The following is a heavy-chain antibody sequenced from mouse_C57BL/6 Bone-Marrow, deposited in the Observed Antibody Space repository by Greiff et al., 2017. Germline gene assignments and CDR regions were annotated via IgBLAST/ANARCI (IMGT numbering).Heavy chain of an antibody. D-gene: IGHD1-3*01. J-gene: IGHJ4*01. CDR3: TGSKGAMDY. CDR2: IRLKSDNYAT. CDR1: GFTFSNYW. Sequence: EVKVEESGGGLVQPGGSMKLSCVASGFTFSNYWMNWVRQSPEKGLEWVAQIRLKSDNYATHYAESVQGRFTISRDDSKSSVYLQMNNLRAEDTGIYYCTGSKGAMDYWGQGTSVTVSS. V-gene: IGHV6-3*01.